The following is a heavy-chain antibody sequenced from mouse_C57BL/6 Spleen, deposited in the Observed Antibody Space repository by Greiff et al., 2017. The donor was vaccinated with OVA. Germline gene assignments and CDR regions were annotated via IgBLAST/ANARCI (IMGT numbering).Heavy chain of an antibody. CDR1: GFTITSYW. CDR2: IDPSDRYT. J-gene: IGHJ4*01. V-gene: IGHV1-50*01. Sequence: VQLQQPGAELVKPGASVKLSCTASGFTITSYWMQWVKQRPGQGLEWIGEIDPSDRYTNYSQKFQGKATLTVDTSSSTAYMQLSSLTSEDSAVYYCARGVIDYDYGGPRAMDYWGQGTSVTVSA. D-gene: IGHD2-4*01. CDR3: ARGVIDYDYGGPRAMDY.